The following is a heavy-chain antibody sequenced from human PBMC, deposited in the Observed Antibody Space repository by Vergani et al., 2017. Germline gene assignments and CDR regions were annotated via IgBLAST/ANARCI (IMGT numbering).Heavy chain of an antibody. V-gene: IGHV3-11*04. Sequence: HVQMVESGGGVVQPGRSLRLSCAASGFTFSDYYMSWIRQAPGKGLEWVSYISSSGSTIYYADSVKGRFTISRDNAKNSLYLQMNSLRAEDTAVYYCARDGATMTTVTTSYYYGMDVWGQGTTVTVSS. CDR1: GFTFSDYY. CDR2: ISSSGSTI. D-gene: IGHD4-17*01. CDR3: ARDGATMTTVTTSYYYGMDV. J-gene: IGHJ6*02.